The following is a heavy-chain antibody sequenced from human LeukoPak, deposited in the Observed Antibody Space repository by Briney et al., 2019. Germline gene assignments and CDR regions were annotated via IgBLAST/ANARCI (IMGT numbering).Heavy chain of an antibody. Sequence: GGSLRLSCAASGFTFSDYAMSWVRQAPGKGLEWVSLISSSGHRTPYADSVKGRFTISRDNSKNTLYLQMNSLRAEDTAVYYCARVYDSSGYYSLMFDYWGQGTLVTVSS. CDR2: ISSSGHRT. D-gene: IGHD3-22*01. J-gene: IGHJ4*02. CDR1: GFTFSDYA. CDR3: ARVYDSSGYYSLMFDY. V-gene: IGHV3-23*01.